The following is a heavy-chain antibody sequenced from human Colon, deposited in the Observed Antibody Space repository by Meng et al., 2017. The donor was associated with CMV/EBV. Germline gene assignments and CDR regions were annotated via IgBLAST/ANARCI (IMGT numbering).Heavy chain of an antibody. J-gene: IGHJ6*02. Sequence: GSLKISCTGSGLTFSAYYMNWVRQAPGKELEWVSSISGSSSYKHYAASVKGRFTISRDNGKNSLFLQMNSLRAEDTAVYYCAKDAGHTGNQLQGGMDVWGQGTTVTVSS. CDR3: AKDAGHTGNQLQGGMDV. V-gene: IGHV3-21*01. D-gene: IGHD1-14*01. CDR2: ISGSSSYK. CDR1: GLTFSAYY.